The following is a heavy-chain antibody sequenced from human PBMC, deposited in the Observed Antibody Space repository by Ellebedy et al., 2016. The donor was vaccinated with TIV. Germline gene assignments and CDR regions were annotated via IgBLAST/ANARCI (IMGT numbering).Heavy chain of an antibody. V-gene: IGHV1-24*01. CDR1: GYTLTEVT. D-gene: IGHD2-21*02. CDR3: GTGDWTFLGMDV. Sequence: ASVKVSCXVSGYTLTEVTIHWVRQAPGKGLEWMGGIDPEDGKTIYAQKFQGRVTMTEDTFTDTAYLELSSLRSEDSAVYYCGTGDWTFLGMDVWGTGTTVTVSS. J-gene: IGHJ6*04. CDR2: IDPEDGKT.